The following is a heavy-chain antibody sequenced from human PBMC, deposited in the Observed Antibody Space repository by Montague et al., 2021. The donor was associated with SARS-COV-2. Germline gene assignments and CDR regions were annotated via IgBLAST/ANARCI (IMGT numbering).Heavy chain of an antibody. CDR2: IYYSGST. J-gene: IGHJ6*02. CDR3: ARLWDTVYYYYGMDV. CDR1: GGSINNYY. V-gene: IGHV4-59*08. Sequence: SETLSLTCTVSGGSINNYYWSWIRQPPGRGLEWIGYIYYSGSTEYSPSLKSRVTMSIDTSKNQFSLRLNSVTAADTAVYYCARLWDTVYYYYGMDVWGQGTTVTVSS. D-gene: IGHD1-26*01.